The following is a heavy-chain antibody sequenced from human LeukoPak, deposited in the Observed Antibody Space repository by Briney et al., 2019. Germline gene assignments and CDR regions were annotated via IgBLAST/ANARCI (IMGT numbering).Heavy chain of an antibody. D-gene: IGHD1-26*01. CDR1: GGSISTYY. CDR3: AREVVGATGWFDP. V-gene: IGHV4-59*12. Sequence: SETLSLTCTVSGGSISTYYWSWIRQPPGKGLEWIGYIYYIGRTNYNPSLKSRVTISLDTSKNQLSLNLSSVTAADTAVYYCAREVVGATGWFDPWGQGTLVTVSS. J-gene: IGHJ5*02. CDR2: IYYIGRT.